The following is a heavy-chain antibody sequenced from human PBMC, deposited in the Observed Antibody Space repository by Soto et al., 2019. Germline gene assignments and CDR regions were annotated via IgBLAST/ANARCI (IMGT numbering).Heavy chain of an antibody. CDR2: INRNGGST. CDR1: GFTFSSYA. V-gene: IGHV3-64*01. Sequence: EVQLVESGGGLVQPGGSLRLSCAASGFTFSSYAMHWVRQAPGKGLEYVSTINRNGGSTYYANSVKGRFTISRDNSKNTLYLQIGSLRAEDMAVYYCARGGTDYYFDYWGQGTLVTVSS. D-gene: IGHD2-8*02. CDR3: ARGGTDYYFDY. J-gene: IGHJ4*02.